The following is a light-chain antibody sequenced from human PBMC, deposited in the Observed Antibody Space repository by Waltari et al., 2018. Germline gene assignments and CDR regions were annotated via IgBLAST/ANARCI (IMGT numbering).Light chain of an antibody. Sequence: EVVMTQSPVTLSVSPGERATLSCRASQSVSNNLAWYQHKPGQAPRLVMYDASTRASGIPARFSGTGSGREFTLTINSLQSEDVAIYYCQQYSNWPPWTFGQGTTVEIK. J-gene: IGKJ1*01. CDR1: QSVSNN. CDR3: QQYSNWPPWT. CDR2: DAS. V-gene: IGKV3-15*01.